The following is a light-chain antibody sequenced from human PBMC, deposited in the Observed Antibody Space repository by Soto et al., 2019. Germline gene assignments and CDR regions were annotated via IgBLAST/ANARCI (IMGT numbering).Light chain of an antibody. Sequence: INQSPSSLSASVEDRVTITCRSSQGIITDLRWDQQKPGKAPKLLTYAASSLQSGVPSRFSGSGSGTDFTLTISSLQPEDFAAYDFVPQYHYTCSIGQANKV. V-gene: IGKV1-6*01. CDR2: AAS. CDR3: VPQYHYTCS. J-gene: IGKJ1*01. CDR1: QGIITD.